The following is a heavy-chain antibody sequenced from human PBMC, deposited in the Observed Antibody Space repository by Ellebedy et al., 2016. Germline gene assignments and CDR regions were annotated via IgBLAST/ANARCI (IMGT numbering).Heavy chain of an antibody. J-gene: IGHJ6*02. V-gene: IGHV1-8*01. CDR1: GYTFTSYD. CDR3: ARGGLIGSRSEPYYYYYGMDV. CDR2: MNPNSGNT. Sequence: ASVKVSXXASGYTFTSYDINWVRQATGQGLEWMGWMNPNSGNTGYAQKFQGRVTMTRNTSISTAYMELSSLRSEDTAVYYCARGGLIGSRSEPYYYYYGMDVWGQGTTVTVSS. D-gene: IGHD3-10*01.